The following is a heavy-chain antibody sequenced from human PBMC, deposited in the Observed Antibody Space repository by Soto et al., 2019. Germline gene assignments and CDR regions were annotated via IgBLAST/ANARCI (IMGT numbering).Heavy chain of an antibody. CDR1: GGSISSYY. V-gene: IGHV4-59*01. CDR2: IYYSGST. CDR3: ARDPRGSWAYGMDV. J-gene: IGHJ6*02. Sequence: WETLALTCTGSGGSISSYYWSWIRQPPGKGLEWIGYIYYSGSTNYNPSLKSRVTISVDTSKNQFSLKLSSVTAADTAVYYCARDPRGSWAYGMDVWGQGATVTVSS. D-gene: IGHD6-13*01.